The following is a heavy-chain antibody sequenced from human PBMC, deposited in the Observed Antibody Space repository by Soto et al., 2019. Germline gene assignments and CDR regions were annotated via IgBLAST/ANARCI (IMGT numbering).Heavy chain of an antibody. Sequence: QVQLVQSGAEVKKPGASVKVSCKASGYTFTGYYMHWVRQAPGQGLEWMGWINPNSGGTNYAQKFQGRVTMTRDTSISTAYMELSRLRSDDTAVYYCARTSSFQWELLGWGFDYWGQGTLVTVSS. CDR3: ARTSSFQWELLGWGFDY. D-gene: IGHD1-26*01. CDR1: GYTFTGYY. V-gene: IGHV1-2*02. CDR2: INPNSGGT. J-gene: IGHJ4*02.